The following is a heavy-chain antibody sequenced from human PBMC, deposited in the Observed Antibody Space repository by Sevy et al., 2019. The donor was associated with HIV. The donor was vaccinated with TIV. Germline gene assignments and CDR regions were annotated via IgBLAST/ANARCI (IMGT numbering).Heavy chain of an antibody. CDR2: IRYDGSNK. Sequence: GGSLRLSCAASGFTFSSYDMHWVRQAPGKGLEWVAFIRYDGSNKYYADSVKGRFTISRDNSKNTLYLQMNSLRAEDTAVYYCAKDLRITMVQGVGSYYYYGMDVWGQGTTVTVSS. CDR1: GFTFSSYD. J-gene: IGHJ6*02. D-gene: IGHD3-10*01. V-gene: IGHV3-30*02. CDR3: AKDLRITMVQGVGSYYYYGMDV.